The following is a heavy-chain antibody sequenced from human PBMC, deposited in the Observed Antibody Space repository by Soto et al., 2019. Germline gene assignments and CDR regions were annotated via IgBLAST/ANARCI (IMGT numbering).Heavy chain of an antibody. CDR1: GFSVSRYY. J-gene: IGHJ4*02. V-gene: IGHV3-53*01. CDR3: ARGGGLFSSSYDF. CDR2: IYSGGST. D-gene: IGHD6-13*01. Sequence: EVQFVESGGGLIQPGCSLRLSCVASGFSVSRYYMSWVRQAPGQGLEWVSVIYSGGSTYYADSVKGRFTISRDNSKTTLYLQMNSLRAEDTAVYYCARGGGLFSSSYDFWGQGALVTVSS.